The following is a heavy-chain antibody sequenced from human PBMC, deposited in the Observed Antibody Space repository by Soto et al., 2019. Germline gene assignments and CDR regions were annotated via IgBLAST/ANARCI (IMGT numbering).Heavy chain of an antibody. CDR3: AKGGPMVRGPRGYFDY. V-gene: IGHV3-30*18. CDR2: ISYDGSNK. Sequence: QVQLVESGGGVVQPGRSLRLSCAASGFTFSSYGMHWVRQAPGKGLEWVAVISYDGSNKYYADSVKGRFTISRDNSKNTLYLQMNSLRAEDTAVYYCAKGGPMVRGPRGYFDYWGQGTLVIVSS. CDR1: GFTFSSYG. D-gene: IGHD3-10*01. J-gene: IGHJ4*02.